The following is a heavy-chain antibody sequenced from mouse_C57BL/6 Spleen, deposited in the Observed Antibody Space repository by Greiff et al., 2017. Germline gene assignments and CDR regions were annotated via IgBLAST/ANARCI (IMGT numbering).Heavy chain of an antibody. CDR2: IYPGDGDT. CDR3: ARDWDAFHYAMDY. CDR1: GYAFSSSW. V-gene: IGHV1-82*01. D-gene: IGHD4-1*01. Sequence: QVQLKESGPELVKPGASVKISCKASGYAFSSSWMNWVKQRPGKGLEWIGRIYPGDGDTNYNGKFKGKATLTADKSSRTAYMQLSSLTSEDSAVYFCARDWDAFHYAMDYWGQGTSVTVSS. J-gene: IGHJ4*01.